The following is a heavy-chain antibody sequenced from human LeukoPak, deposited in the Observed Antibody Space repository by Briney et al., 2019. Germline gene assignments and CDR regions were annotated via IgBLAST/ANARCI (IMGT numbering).Heavy chain of an antibody. CDR2: IYYSGNT. Sequence: SETLSLTCTVSGGSISISSYYWAWIRQPPGKGLEWIGSIYYSGNTYYNASLKSQVSISIDTSKNQFSLRLTSVTAADTAVYYCARQTGSGLFILPGGQGTLVTVSS. CDR1: GGSISISSYY. V-gene: IGHV4-39*01. D-gene: IGHD3/OR15-3a*01. J-gene: IGHJ4*02. CDR3: ARQTGSGLFILP.